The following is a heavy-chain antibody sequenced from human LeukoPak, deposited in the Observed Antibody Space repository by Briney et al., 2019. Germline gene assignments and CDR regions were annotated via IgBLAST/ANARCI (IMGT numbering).Heavy chain of an antibody. CDR2: TNPNSGDT. CDR3: ATVRWGANLDY. J-gene: IGHJ4*02. CDR1: GYTFTDYY. Sequence: ASVKVSCKASGYTFTDYYIHWVRQAPGQGLEWMGWTNPNSGDTNYAQKFQGRVTMTRDTSISTAYMELSSLRSEDTAVYYCATVRWGANLDYWGQGTLVTVSS. V-gene: IGHV1-2*02. D-gene: IGHD1-26*01.